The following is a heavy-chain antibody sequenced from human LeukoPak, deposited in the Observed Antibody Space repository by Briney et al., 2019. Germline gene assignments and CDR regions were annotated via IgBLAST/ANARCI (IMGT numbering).Heavy chain of an antibody. V-gene: IGHV3-74*01. J-gene: IGHJ4*02. CDR1: GFTISNYW. Sequence: PGGSLRLSCVASGFTISNYWMHWVRQAPGKGLVWVPRINSDGSITTYADSVKGRFTISRDNAKNTMYLQMNSLRDEDTAVYYCATLLPGVWGQGTLVTVSS. CDR2: INSDGSIT. D-gene: IGHD1-26*01. CDR3: ATLLPGV.